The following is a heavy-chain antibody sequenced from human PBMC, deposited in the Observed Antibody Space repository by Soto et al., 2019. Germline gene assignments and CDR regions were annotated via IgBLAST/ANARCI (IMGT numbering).Heavy chain of an antibody. J-gene: IGHJ6*02. CDR2: ISRNSGSI. CDR3: AKGRRIAARYYGMDV. V-gene: IGHV3-9*01. Sequence: PGGSLRLSCAASGFTFDDYAMHWVRQAPGKGLEWVSGISRNSGSIGYADSVKGRFTISRDNAKNSLYLQMNSLRAEDTALYYCAKGRRIAARYYGMDVWGQGTTVTVSS. CDR1: GFTFDDYA. D-gene: IGHD6-6*01.